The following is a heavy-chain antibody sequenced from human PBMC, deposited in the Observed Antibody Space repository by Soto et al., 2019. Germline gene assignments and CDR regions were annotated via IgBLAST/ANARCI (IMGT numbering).Heavy chain of an antibody. J-gene: IGHJ3*02. CDR1: GVSINNNY. V-gene: IGHV4-59*01. CDR2: IYFSGIT. Sequence: QVQLQQSGPGLVKPSETLSLTCTVSGVSINNNYWSWVRQPPGKGLEWIGYIYFSGITNYNPSLMSRVSISVDTSKDQVSLKLTSVTAADTAMYYCARGNYDYFGGNYRYVGGAFDIWGPGTVVTVSS. CDR3: ARGNYDYFGGNYRYVGGAFDI. D-gene: IGHD3-16*02.